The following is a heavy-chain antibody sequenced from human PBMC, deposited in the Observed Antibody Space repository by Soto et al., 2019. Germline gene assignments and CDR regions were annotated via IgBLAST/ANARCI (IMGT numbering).Heavy chain of an antibody. CDR2: IWYDGSNK. CDR1: GFTFSSYG. D-gene: IGHD2-15*01. CDR3: ARDSIVVVVAATRAYYYYYGMDV. Sequence: PGGSLRLSCAASGFTFSSYGMHWVRQAPGKGLEWVAVIWYDGSNKYYADSVKGRFTISRDNSKNTLYLQMNSLRAEDTAVYYCARDSIVVVVAATRAYYYYYGMDVWGQGTTVTVSS. J-gene: IGHJ6*02. V-gene: IGHV3-33*01.